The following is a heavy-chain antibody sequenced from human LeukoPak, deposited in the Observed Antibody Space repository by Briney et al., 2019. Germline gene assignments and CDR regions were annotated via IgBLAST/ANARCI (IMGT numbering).Heavy chain of an antibody. J-gene: IGHJ4*02. D-gene: IGHD3-16*01. CDR3: ARHYGSGESKGGCIES. CDR1: GFIFSNYF. V-gene: IGHV3-11*04. Sequence: GSLRLSCSASGFIFSNYFMSWIRQAPGKGLEWVSYISPSGSTRYYAESVRGRFTISRDNGENSVDLQMANLRDEDTAVYYCARHYGSGESKGGCIESWGQGTLVTVSS. CDR2: ISPSGSTR.